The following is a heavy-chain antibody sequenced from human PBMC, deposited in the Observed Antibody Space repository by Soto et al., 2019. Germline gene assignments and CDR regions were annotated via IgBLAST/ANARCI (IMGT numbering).Heavy chain of an antibody. CDR1: GDSMISYY. Sequence: PSETLSLTCTVSGDSMISYYWSWIRQPPGRGLEWIGFIYYAGSTKYNPSLNSRVTISRDNAKNSLYLQMNSLRAEDTAVYYCARDSSVFDYWGQGTLVTVSS. CDR3: ARDSSVFDY. CDR2: IYYAGST. J-gene: IGHJ4*02. V-gene: IGHV4-59*12.